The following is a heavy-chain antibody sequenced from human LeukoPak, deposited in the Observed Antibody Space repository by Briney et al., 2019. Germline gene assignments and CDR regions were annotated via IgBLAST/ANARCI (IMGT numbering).Heavy chain of an antibody. CDR2: IYTSGST. D-gene: IGHD3-3*01. CDR3: ARGRYYDFWSGDQHDAFDI. J-gene: IGHJ3*02. Sequence: PSETLSLTCTVSGGSISSYYWSWIRQPAGKGLEWIGRIYTSGSTSYNPSLKSRVTMSVDTSKNQFSLKLSSVTAADTAVYYCARGRYYDFWSGDQHDAFDIWGQGTMVTVSS. V-gene: IGHV4-4*07. CDR1: GGSISSYY.